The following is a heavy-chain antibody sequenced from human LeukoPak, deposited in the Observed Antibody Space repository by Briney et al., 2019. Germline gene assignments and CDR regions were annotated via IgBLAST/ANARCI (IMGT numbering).Heavy chain of an antibody. CDR1: GGSISSGAYY. Sequence: SETLSLTCSVSGGSISSGAYYWSWIRQHPGKGLEWIGYIYYSGSTYYNPSLKSRVIISVDTSKNHFSPKLSSVTAADTAVYYCAREADAVVTDAFDIWGQGTMVTVSS. J-gene: IGHJ3*02. V-gene: IGHV4-31*03. CDR2: IYYSGST. D-gene: IGHD3-22*01. CDR3: AREADAVVTDAFDI.